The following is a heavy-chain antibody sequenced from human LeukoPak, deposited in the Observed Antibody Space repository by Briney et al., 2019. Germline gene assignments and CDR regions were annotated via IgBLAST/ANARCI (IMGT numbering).Heavy chain of an antibody. CDR1: GGSFRGYY. J-gene: IGHJ4*02. Sequence: ASETLSLTCAVYGGSFRGYYWSWIRQPPGKGLDGIGEINHSGSTNYNPSLKSRVTISVDTSKNQFSLKLSSVTAADTAVYYCAREDIVVVVAANFDYWGQGTLVTVSS. D-gene: IGHD2-15*01. V-gene: IGHV4-34*01. CDR3: AREDIVVVVAANFDY. CDR2: INHSGST.